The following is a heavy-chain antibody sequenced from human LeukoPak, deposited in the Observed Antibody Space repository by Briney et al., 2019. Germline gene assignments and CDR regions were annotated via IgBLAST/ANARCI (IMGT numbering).Heavy chain of an antibody. CDR3: ASGYYYGSGSYGPFDP. J-gene: IGHJ5*02. CDR1: GFTFSSYR. D-gene: IGHD3-10*01. V-gene: IGHV3-7*01. CDR2: IKQDGSEK. Sequence: GGSLRLSCAASGFTFSSYRMSWVRQAPGKGLEWVANIKQDGSEKYYVDSVKGRFTISRDNAKNSLYLQMNSLRAEDTAVYYCASGYYYGSGSYGPFDPWGQGTLVTVSS.